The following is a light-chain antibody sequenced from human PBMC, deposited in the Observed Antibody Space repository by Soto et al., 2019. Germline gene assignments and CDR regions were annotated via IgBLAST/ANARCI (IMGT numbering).Light chain of an antibody. V-gene: IGKV3-11*01. CDR2: DAS. CDR1: PSVSNS. CDR3: QPYNNWPLT. J-gene: IGKJ4*01. Sequence: ESVLTQSPATLSLSPGERATLSCRASPSVSNSLAWYQHKPGQAPRLLIYDASNRATGVPTRFSGSGSGTDFTLTISSLQSEDFAIYYCQPYNNWPLTFGGGTKVESK.